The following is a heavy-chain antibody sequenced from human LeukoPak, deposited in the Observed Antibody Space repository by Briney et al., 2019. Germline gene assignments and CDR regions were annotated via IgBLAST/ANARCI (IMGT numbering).Heavy chain of an antibody. D-gene: IGHD5-12*01. J-gene: IGHJ4*02. Sequence: SETLSLTCTVSGGSISSGDYYWSWIRQPPGKGLEWIGYIYYSGSTYYNPSLKSRVTISVDTSKNQFSLKLSSVTAADTAVYYCARLFNGGYEPGVDYWGQGTLVTVSS. V-gene: IGHV4-30-4*02. CDR2: IYYSGST. CDR3: ARLFNGGYEPGVDY. CDR1: GGSISSGDYY.